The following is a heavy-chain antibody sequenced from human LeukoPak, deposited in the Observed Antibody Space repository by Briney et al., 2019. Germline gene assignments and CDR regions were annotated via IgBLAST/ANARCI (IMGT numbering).Heavy chain of an antibody. Sequence: GGSLRLSCAASGFTFSSYWMSWGRQATGKGLEWVANIKQDGSEKYYVASVKGRFTISRDNAKNSLYLQMNSLRAEDTAVYYCARVLRGSYVDYWGQGTLVTVSS. D-gene: IGHD1-26*01. CDR3: ARVLRGSYVDY. CDR1: GFTFSSYW. CDR2: IKQDGSEK. J-gene: IGHJ4*02. V-gene: IGHV3-7*01.